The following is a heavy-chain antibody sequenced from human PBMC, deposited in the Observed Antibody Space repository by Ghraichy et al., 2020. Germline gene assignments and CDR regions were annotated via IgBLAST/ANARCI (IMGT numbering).Heavy chain of an antibody. CDR1: GFTFSSYA. J-gene: IGHJ4*02. Sequence: GGSLRLSCAASGFTFSSYAMHWVRQAPGKGLEWVAVISYDGSNKYYADSVKGRFTISRDNSKNTLDLQMNSLRAEDTAVYYCARDGGGSYYGGDFDYWGQGTLVTVSS. V-gene: IGHV3-30-3*01. D-gene: IGHD1-26*01. CDR3: ARDGGGSYYGGDFDY. CDR2: ISYDGSNK.